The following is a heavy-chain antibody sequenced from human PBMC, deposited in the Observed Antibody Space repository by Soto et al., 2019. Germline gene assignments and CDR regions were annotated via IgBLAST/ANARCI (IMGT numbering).Heavy chain of an antibody. CDR1: GGTFSSYA. Sequence: GASVKVSCKASGGTFSSYAISWVRQAPGQGLEWMGGIIPIFGTANYAQKFQGRVTITADKSTSTAYMELSSLRSEDTAVYYCARGEDIVVVVAAIGLYYYGMDVWGRGTTVTVSS. D-gene: IGHD2-15*01. CDR2: IIPIFGTA. J-gene: IGHJ6*02. V-gene: IGHV1-69*06. CDR3: ARGEDIVVVVAAIGLYYYGMDV.